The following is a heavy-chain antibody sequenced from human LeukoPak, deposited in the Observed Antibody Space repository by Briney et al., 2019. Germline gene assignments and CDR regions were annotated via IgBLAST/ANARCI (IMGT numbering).Heavy chain of an antibody. CDR3: ARTVRFLEWFFDY. Sequence: GGSLRLSCTASGFTFSSYSMNWVRQAPGKGLEWVSSISSSSSYIYYADSMKGRFTISRDNAKSSLYLQMNSLRAEDTAVYFCARTVRFLEWFFDYWGQGNLVTVSS. CDR1: GFTFSSYS. CDR2: ISSSSSYI. D-gene: IGHD3-3*01. J-gene: IGHJ4*02. V-gene: IGHV3-21*01.